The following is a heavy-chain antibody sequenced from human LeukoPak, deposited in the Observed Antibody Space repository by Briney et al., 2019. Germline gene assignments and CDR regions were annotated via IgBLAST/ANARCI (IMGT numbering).Heavy chain of an antibody. CDR2: ISDNGGRT. CDR3: ATDREGDPSAYYLV. V-gene: IGHV3-23*01. Sequence: GGSLRLSCAASGFTFSGYAMSWVRQAPGKGLEWVSTISDNGGRTYYADSVKGRFTISRDNSKNTLFLQMNSLGAEDSAVYYCATDREGDPSAYYLVGGQGTLITVSS. D-gene: IGHD3-22*01. J-gene: IGHJ4*02. CDR1: GFTFSGYA.